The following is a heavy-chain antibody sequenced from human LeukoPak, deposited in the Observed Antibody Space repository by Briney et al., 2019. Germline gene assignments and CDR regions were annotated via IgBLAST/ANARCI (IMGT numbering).Heavy chain of an antibody. J-gene: IGHJ4*02. CDR2: ISVSGSII. Sequence: GGSLRLSCAASGFTFSDYYMSWIRQAPGKGLEWVSYISVSGSIIDYPDSVKGRFTVSRDDAKNSLYLQMNSLRAGDTAVYYCAREDSSSSALDYWGQGTLVTVSS. V-gene: IGHV3-11*01. CDR1: GFTFSDYY. D-gene: IGHD6-6*01. CDR3: AREDSSSSALDY.